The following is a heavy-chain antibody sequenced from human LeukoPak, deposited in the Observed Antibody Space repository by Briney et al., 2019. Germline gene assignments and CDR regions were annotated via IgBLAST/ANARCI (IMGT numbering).Heavy chain of an antibody. J-gene: IGHJ4*02. V-gene: IGHV4-61*02. CDR1: GGSISSGSYY. CDR2: IYTSGST. D-gene: IGHD2-15*01. CDR3: ARGGVAASHYYFDY. Sequence: SETLSLTCTVSGGSISSGSYYWSWIRQPAGKGPEWIGRIYTSGSTNYNPSLKSRVTISVDTSKNQFSLKLSSVTAADTAVYYCARGGVAASHYYFDYWGQGTLVTVSS.